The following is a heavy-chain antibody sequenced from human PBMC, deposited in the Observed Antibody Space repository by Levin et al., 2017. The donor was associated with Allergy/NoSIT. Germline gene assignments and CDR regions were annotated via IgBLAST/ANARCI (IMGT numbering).Heavy chain of an antibody. CDR2: IYYSGTT. V-gene: IGHV4-59*01. Sequence: NASETLSLTCTVSGASISGYYWSWIRQPPGRGLEWIGYIYYSGTTNYNPSLKSRITISVDMSKNQFSLKVNSVTAADTAVYYCARLGRVAAAGTYNYHSMDVWGKGTTVTISS. D-gene: IGHD6-13*01. J-gene: IGHJ6*03. CDR3: ARLGRVAAAGTYNYHSMDV. CDR1: GASISGYY.